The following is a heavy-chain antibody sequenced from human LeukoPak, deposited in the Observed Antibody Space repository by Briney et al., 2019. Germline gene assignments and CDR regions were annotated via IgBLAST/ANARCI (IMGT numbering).Heavy chain of an antibody. Sequence: SQTLSLTCTVSGGSISSGGYYWSWIRQHPGKGLEWIGYIYYSGSTYYNPSLKSRVTISVDTSKNQFSLKLSSVTAADTAVYYCARSYYDFWSGWFDPWGQGTLVTVSS. CDR3: ARSYYDFWSGWFDP. J-gene: IGHJ5*02. CDR1: GGSISSGGYY. D-gene: IGHD3-3*01. V-gene: IGHV4-31*03. CDR2: IYYSGST.